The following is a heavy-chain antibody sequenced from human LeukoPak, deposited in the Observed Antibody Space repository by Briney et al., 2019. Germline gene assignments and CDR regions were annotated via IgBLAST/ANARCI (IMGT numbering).Heavy chain of an antibody. J-gene: IGHJ6*02. D-gene: IGHD4-17*01. CDR1: GFTFSGSA. Sequence: GGSLRLSCAASGFTFSGSAMHWVRQASGKGLEWVGRIRSKANSYATAYAASVKGRFTISRDDSKNTAYLQMNSLKTEDTAVYYCTTLPYGDYEPYYYYGMDVWGQGTTVTVSS. CDR3: TTLPYGDYEPYYYYGMDV. V-gene: IGHV3-73*01. CDR2: IRSKANSYAT.